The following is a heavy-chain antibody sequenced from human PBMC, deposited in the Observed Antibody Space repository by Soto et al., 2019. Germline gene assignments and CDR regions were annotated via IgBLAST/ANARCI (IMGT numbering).Heavy chain of an antibody. CDR1: VGSISENY. CDR3: VDSPAAYGINWLDP. Sequence: KAPETLSLTSIFSVGSISENYWDLVRQPPGKGLDLIGLIFLNGHTDYNPSVKSRVTMSVDASKNRFSLSLTSMTAADTAVYYCVDSPAAYGINWLDPWGRGTLVTGSS. D-gene: IGHD2-21*01. CDR2: IFLNGHT. V-gene: IGHV4-4*07. J-gene: IGHJ5*02.